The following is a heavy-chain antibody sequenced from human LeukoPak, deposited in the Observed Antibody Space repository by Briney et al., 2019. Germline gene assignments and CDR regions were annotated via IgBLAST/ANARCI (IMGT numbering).Heavy chain of an antibody. Sequence: PSETLSLTCAVYGGSFSGYYWSWIRQPPGKGLEWIGEINHSGSTNYNPSLKSRVTISVDTSKNQFSLKLSSVTAADTAVYYCARSRAVAGNWFDPWGQGTLVTVSS. J-gene: IGHJ5*02. CDR1: GGSFSGYY. D-gene: IGHD6-19*01. V-gene: IGHV4-34*01. CDR2: INHSGST. CDR3: ARSRAVAGNWFDP.